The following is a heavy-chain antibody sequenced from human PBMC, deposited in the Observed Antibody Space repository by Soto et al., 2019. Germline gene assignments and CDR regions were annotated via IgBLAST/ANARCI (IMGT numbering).Heavy chain of an antibody. Sequence: QLQLQESGPGLVKPSETLSLTCTVSGGSISSSSYYWGWIRQPPGKGLEWIGSIYYSGSTYYNPSLKSRVTISVDTSKNQFSLKLSSVTAADTAVYYCARHVRFDWYFDLWGRGTLVTVSS. CDR2: IYYSGST. CDR3: ARHVRFDWYFDL. V-gene: IGHV4-39*01. CDR1: GGSISSSSYY. J-gene: IGHJ2*01. D-gene: IGHD3-3*01.